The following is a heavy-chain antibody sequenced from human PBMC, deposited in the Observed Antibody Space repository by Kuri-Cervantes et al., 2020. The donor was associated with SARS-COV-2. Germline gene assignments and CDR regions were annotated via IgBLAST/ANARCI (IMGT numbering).Heavy chain of an antibody. J-gene: IGHJ5*02. Sequence: GESLKISCTGSGYSFTSYWIGWVRQVPGKGLEWMGIIYPSDSDTRYSQSFQGQITISADNSISTAYLQWSSLKASDTAMYYCAKHTDEWGSTIEDFVNWFDPWGQGTLVTVSS. D-gene: IGHD5-24*01. CDR1: GYSFTSYW. V-gene: IGHV5-51*01. CDR3: AKHTDEWGSTIEDFVNWFDP. CDR2: IYPSDSDT.